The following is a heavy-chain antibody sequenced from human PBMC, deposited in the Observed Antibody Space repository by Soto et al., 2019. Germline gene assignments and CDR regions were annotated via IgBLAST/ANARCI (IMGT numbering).Heavy chain of an antibody. J-gene: IGHJ6*02. CDR1: GGSFSGYY. V-gene: IGHV4-34*01. Sequence: ETLSLTCAVYGGSFSGYYWSWIRQPPGKGLEWIGEINHSGSTNYNPSLKSRVTISVDTSKNQFSLKLSSVTAADTAVYYCARGGEKQQLVLMEKGMDVWGQGTTVTVSS. D-gene: IGHD6-13*01. CDR3: ARGGEKQQLVLMEKGMDV. CDR2: INHSGST.